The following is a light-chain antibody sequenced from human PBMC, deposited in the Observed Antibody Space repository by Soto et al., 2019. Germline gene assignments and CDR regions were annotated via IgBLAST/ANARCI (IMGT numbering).Light chain of an antibody. V-gene: IGKV4-1*01. CDR3: RQYHTTPFT. Sequence: DMEMAQSPEAVVMLLRERATINCKSSQNILYKSKNKNYLAWYQQKPGQPPKLLIYWASTRESGVPDRFSGSGSGTDFTLTINGLQAEDVAVYFCRQYHTTPFTFGPGTKVDI. J-gene: IGKJ3*01. CDR2: WAS. CDR1: QNILYKSKNKNY.